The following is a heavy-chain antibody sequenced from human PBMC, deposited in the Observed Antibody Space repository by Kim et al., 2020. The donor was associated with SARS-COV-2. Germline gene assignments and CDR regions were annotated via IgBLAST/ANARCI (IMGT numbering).Heavy chain of an antibody. CDR2: INTGTGNT. Sequence: ASVKVSCKASGYTFTTYAMHWVRQAPGQRLEWMGWINTGTGNTVYSQKFQGRVTTTRDTSASTAYMELSGLRSEDTAVYYCARVRISGTANFHYWGQGTLVTVSS. J-gene: IGHJ4*02. V-gene: IGHV1-3*04. CDR3: ARVRISGTANFHY. D-gene: IGHD1-20*01. CDR1: GYTFTTYA.